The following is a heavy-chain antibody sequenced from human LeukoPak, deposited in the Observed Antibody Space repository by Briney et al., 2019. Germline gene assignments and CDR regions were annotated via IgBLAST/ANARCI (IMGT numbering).Heavy chain of an antibody. D-gene: IGHD7-27*01. CDR3: ARAGEPPYYYYYMDV. CDR2: IYHSGST. CDR1: GYSISSGYY. V-gene: IGHV4-38-2*01. J-gene: IGHJ6*03. Sequence: SETLSLTCAVSGYSISSGYYWGWIRQPPGKGLEWIGSIYHSGSTYYNPSLKSRVTISVDTSKNQFSLKLSSVTAADTAVYYCARAGEPPYYYYYMDVWGKGTTVTVSS.